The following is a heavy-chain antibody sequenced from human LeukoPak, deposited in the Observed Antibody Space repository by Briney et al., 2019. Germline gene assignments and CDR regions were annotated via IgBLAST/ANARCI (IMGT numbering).Heavy chain of an antibody. J-gene: IGHJ6*03. V-gene: IGHV4-4*07. Sequence: SETLSLTCTVSGGSISSYYWTWIRQPAGKGLEWIGRIYPSGSTNYNPSLKSRVTMSVDTSKNQFSLKLSSVTAADTAVYYCARDLHMVRGVIYYYYYMDVWGKGTTVTVSS. CDR1: GGSISSYY. D-gene: IGHD3-10*01. CDR2: IYPSGST. CDR3: ARDLHMVRGVIYYYYYMDV.